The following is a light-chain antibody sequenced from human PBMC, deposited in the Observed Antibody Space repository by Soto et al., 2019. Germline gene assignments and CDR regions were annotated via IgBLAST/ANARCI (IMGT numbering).Light chain of an antibody. V-gene: IGLV2-14*03. Sequence: QSALTQPASVSGSPGQSITISCTGTSSDVGGYNYVSWYQQLPGKAPKLMIYDVSNRPSGVSNRFSGSKSGNTASLTISGLQADDEADYYCSSYTSRSTLVLFGGGTKLTVL. CDR2: DVS. CDR1: SSDVGGYNY. J-gene: IGLJ2*01. CDR3: SSYTSRSTLVL.